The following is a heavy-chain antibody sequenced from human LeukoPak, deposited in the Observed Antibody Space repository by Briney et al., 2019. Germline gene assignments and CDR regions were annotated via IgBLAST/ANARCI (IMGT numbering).Heavy chain of an antibody. J-gene: IGHJ4*02. CDR2: ISGSGAST. CDR3: AKFRLGYCSSSTCLVFDY. Sequence: GGSLRLSCAASGFTFSSNSMNWVRQAPGKGLEWVSAISGSGASTYYADSVKGRFTISRDNSKNTLYLQMNSLRAEDTGVYYCAKFRLGYCSSSTCLVFDYWGQGTLVTVSS. D-gene: IGHD2-2*01. V-gene: IGHV3-23*01. CDR1: GFTFSSNS.